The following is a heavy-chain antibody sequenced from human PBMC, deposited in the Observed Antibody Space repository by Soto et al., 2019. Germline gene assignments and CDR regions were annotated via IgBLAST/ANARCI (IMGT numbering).Heavy chain of an antibody. D-gene: IGHD3-22*01. CDR3: STYDPLVVVITTFLLGYFDY. V-gene: IGHV3-23*01. Sequence: GGSLRLSCAASGFTFSSYAMSWVRQAPGKGLEWVSANSGSGGSTYYADSVKGRFTISRDNSKNTLFLQMNSLRAEDTAVYYCSTYDPLVVVITTFLLGYFDYWGQGTLVTVSS. J-gene: IGHJ4*02. CDR1: GFTFSSYA. CDR2: NSGSGGST.